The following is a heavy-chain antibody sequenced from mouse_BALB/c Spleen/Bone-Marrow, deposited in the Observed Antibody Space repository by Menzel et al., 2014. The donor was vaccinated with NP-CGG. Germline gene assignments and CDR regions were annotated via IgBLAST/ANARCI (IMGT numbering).Heavy chain of an antibody. CDR3: ATIYYDYDGYFDV. CDR1: GYSITSGYY. D-gene: IGHD2-4*01. Sequence: ESGPGLVKPSQSLSLTCSVTGYSITSGYYWNWIRQFPGSKLEWMGYISYDGSNNYNPSLKNRISITRDTSKNQFFLKLNSVTTEDTATYYCATIYYDYDGYFDVWGAGTTVTVSS. J-gene: IGHJ1*01. V-gene: IGHV3-6*02. CDR2: ISYDGSN.